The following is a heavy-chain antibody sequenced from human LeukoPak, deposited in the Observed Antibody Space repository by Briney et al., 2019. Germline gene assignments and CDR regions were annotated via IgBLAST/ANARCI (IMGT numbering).Heavy chain of an antibody. D-gene: IGHD5-24*01. CDR2: ITPSAGT. CDR3: ARDRYGDGFAHFDY. J-gene: IGHJ4*02. Sequence: ASVKVSCNASGYTFTSYAMHWVRQAPGQGLEWMGWITPSAGTNYPQKFQGRVAITRDTSITTAYMDLSRLTSDDTAVYYCARDRYGDGFAHFDYWGQGALVTVSS. CDR1: GYTFTSYA. V-gene: IGHV1-2*02.